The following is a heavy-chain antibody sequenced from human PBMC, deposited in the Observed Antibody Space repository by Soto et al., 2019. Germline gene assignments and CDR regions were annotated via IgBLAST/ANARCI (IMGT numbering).Heavy chain of an antibody. D-gene: IGHD6-25*01. CDR3: ARLIRPYSSGLNWFDP. Sequence: SETLSLTCTVSGGSISSYYWSWIRQPPGKGLEWIGYIYYSGSTNYNPSLKSRVTISVDTSKNQFSLKLSSVTAADTAVYYCARLIRPYSSGLNWFDPWGQGTLVTVSS. CDR1: GGSISSYY. J-gene: IGHJ5*02. CDR2: IYYSGST. V-gene: IGHV4-59*08.